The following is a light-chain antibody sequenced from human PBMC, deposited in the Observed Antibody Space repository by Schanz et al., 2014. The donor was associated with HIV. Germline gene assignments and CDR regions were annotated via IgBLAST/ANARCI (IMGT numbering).Light chain of an antibody. CDR1: QSVSSSY. CDR3: HHYGDSRGT. Sequence: EIVLTQSPGTLSLSPGERATLSCRASQSVSSSYLTWYQQKPGQAPRLLIYGASSRATGVPDRFGGSGSGTDFTLTISRLEPDDFAVYYCHHYGDSRGTFGGGTEVDI. CDR2: GAS. J-gene: IGKJ4*02. V-gene: IGKV3-20*01.